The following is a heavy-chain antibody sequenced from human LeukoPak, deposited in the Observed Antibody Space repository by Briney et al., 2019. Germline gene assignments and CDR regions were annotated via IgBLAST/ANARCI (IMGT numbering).Heavy chain of an antibody. V-gene: IGHV3-23*01. D-gene: IGHD2-15*01. Sequence: GGSLRLSCAASGFTFSSSAMSWVRQAPGKGLEWVSAISNNGGYKYYADSVQGRFTISRDNSKSTLCLQMNSLRAEDTAVYYCAKQLGYCSDGSCYFPYWGQGTLVTVSS. CDR2: ISNNGGYK. J-gene: IGHJ4*02. CDR3: AKQLGYCSDGSCYFPY. CDR1: GFTFSSSA.